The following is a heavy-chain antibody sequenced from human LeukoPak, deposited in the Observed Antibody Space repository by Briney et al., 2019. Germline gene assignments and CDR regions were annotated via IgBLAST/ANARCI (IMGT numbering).Heavy chain of an antibody. D-gene: IGHD2-21*01. J-gene: IGHJ4*02. Sequence: PSETLSLTCAVNGGAFSGYYWSWIRQPPGKGLEWSGEINFSESSISNPSLESRVTMSIDTTKKRFSLILTSVTAADTAVYYCARRGEWIAWNFDYWDQGSLVTVSS. V-gene: IGHV4-34*01. CDR3: ARRGEWIAWNFDY. CDR2: INFSESS. CDR1: GGAFSGYY.